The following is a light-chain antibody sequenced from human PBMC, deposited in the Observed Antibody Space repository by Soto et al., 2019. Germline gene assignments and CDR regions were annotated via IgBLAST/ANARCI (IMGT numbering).Light chain of an antibody. CDR2: DVN. CDR1: SSDIGSFTF. CDR3: SSYTSSSTHV. Sequence: QSALTQPASVSGSPGQSITISCTGTSSDIGSFTFGSWYQQHPGKVPQLMIFDVNRRPSGVSDRFSGSKSGNTASLTISGLQAEDEGEYYCSSYTSSSTHVCGSGTKLTVL. V-gene: IGLV2-14*03. J-gene: IGLJ1*01.